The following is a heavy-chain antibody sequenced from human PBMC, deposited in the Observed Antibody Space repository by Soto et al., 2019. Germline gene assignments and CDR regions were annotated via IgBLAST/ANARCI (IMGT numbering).Heavy chain of an antibody. V-gene: IGHV1-2*02. D-gene: IGHD1-26*01. CDR3: ARDLGKGGGSTGFDY. Sequence: ASVKVSCKASGYTFTVYYMHWVRQAPGQGLEWMGWINPKSGGTMYPQKFQGRVTMTWDTSISTAYMALTRLRSDDTAVYYCARDLGKGGGSTGFDYWRQGTLVTVCS. CDR2: INPKSGGT. CDR1: GYTFTVYY. J-gene: IGHJ4*02.